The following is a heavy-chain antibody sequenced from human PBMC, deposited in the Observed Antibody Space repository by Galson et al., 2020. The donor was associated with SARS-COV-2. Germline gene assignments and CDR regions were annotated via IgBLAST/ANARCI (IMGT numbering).Heavy chain of an antibody. CDR1: GGSISSGGYY. CDR2: IHYSGST. CDR3: ARDRNSVDAFVI. D-gene: IGHD4-4*01. Sequence: SQTLSLTCTVSGGSISSGGYYWSWIRQHPGKGLEWIGYIHYSGSTYYNPSLKSRVTISVDTSKNQFSLKLSSVTAADTAVYYCARDRNSVDAFVIWGQGTMVTVSS. V-gene: IGHV4-31*03. J-gene: IGHJ3*02.